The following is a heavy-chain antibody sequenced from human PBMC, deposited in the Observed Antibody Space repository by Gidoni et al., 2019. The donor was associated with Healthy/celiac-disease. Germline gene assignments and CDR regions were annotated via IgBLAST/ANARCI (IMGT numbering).Heavy chain of an antibody. V-gene: IGHV4-39*01. D-gene: IGHD6-25*01. CDR2: IYYSGST. Sequence: QLQLQESGPGLVKPSETLSLTCTVSGGSISSSSYYWGWIRQPPGKGLEWIGSIYYSGSTYYNPSLKSRVTISVDTSKNQFSLKLSSVTAADTAVYYCATINNPAAGFPGYFDYWGQGTLVTVSS. CDR1: GGSISSSSYY. CDR3: ATINNPAAGFPGYFDY. J-gene: IGHJ4*02.